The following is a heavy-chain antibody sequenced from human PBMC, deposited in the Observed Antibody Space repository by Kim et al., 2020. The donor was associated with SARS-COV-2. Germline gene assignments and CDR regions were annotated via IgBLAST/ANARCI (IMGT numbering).Heavy chain of an antibody. Sequence: DYAVSVKSRITINPDTSKNQFSLQLNSVTPEDTAVYYCARGAILCRAFDIWGQGTMVTVSS. CDR3: ARGAILCRAFDI. D-gene: IGHD1-26*01. J-gene: IGHJ3*02. V-gene: IGHV6-1*01.